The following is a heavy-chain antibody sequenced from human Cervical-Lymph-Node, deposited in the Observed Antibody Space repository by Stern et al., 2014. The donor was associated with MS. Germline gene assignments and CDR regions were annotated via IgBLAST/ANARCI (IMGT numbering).Heavy chain of an antibody. Sequence: VQLEESGAEVKKPGSSVKVSCKASGGTFSSYAISWVRQAPGQGLEWMGGIIPIFGTANYAQKFQGRVTITADESTSTAYMELSSLRSEDTAVYYCARHRDSSSSKDGAFDIWGQGTMVTVSS. V-gene: IGHV1-69*01. CDR2: IIPIFGTA. J-gene: IGHJ3*02. CDR1: GGTFSSYA. CDR3: ARHRDSSSSKDGAFDI. D-gene: IGHD6-6*01.